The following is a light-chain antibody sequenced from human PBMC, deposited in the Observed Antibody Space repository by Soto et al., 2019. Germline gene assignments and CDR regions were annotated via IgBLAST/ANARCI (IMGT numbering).Light chain of an antibody. CDR3: SSFTISSTQL. Sequence: QSALTQPASVSGSPGQSITISCTGTSSDVGANNYVSWYQHHPGKAPKLIIYAVRNRPSGVSDRFSGSKSGSTASLTIFGIQPEDEADYYCSSFTISSTQLFGGGTQLTVL. J-gene: IGLJ2*01. CDR1: SSDVGANNY. V-gene: IGLV2-14*01. CDR2: AVR.